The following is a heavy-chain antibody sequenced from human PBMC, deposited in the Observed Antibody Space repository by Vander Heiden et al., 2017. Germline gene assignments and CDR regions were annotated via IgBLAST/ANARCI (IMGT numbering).Heavy chain of an antibody. CDR3: ARVGRDLPGFDP. CDR2: VYYTGST. V-gene: IGHV4-61*01. D-gene: IGHD1-1*01. CDR1: GGSVSSGSHY. Sequence: QVQLQESGPGLVKPSETLSLTCTVSGGSVSSGSHYWNWIRQLPGKGLEWIGYVYYTGSTNYNPSLKSRLTILVDTSKSQFSLKLSSVTAADTAVYYCARVGRDLPGFDPWGQGTLVTVSS. J-gene: IGHJ5*02.